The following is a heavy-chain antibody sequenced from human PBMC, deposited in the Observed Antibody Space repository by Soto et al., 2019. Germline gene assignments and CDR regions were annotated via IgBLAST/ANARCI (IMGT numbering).Heavy chain of an antibody. J-gene: IGHJ4*02. Sequence: SETLSLTCAVYGGSFSVYSWTWIRQPPGTGLEWVGEINHSGSTNYNPSLKSRVTISVDTSKNQFSLKLTSVTAADTAVYYCARDKITGLFDYWGQG. CDR3: ARDKITGLFDY. V-gene: IGHV4-34*01. D-gene: IGHD2-8*02. CDR2: INHSGST. CDR1: GGSFSVYS.